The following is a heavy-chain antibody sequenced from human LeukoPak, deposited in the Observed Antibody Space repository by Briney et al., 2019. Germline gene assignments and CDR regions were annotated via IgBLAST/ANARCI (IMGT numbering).Heavy chain of an antibody. CDR2: MNPNSGNT. J-gene: IGHJ4*02. D-gene: IGHD3-22*01. CDR1: VYTFTSCD. V-gene: IGHV1-8*01. Sequence: ASVKVSCKASVYTFTSCDINWVRQATGQGLEWMGWMNPNSGNTGYAQKFQGRVTMTRNTSIRTAYMELSSLRSEDTAVYYCAISLYYYNSSGYSPFDYWGQGTLVTVSS. CDR3: AISLYYYNSSGYSPFDY.